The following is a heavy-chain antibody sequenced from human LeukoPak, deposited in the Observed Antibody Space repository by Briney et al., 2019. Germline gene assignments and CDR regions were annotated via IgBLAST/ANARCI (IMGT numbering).Heavy chain of an antibody. Sequence: SETLSLTCTVSGGSISSGGYYWSWIRQHPGKGLEWIGYIYCSGSTYYNPSLKSRVTISVDTSKNQFSLKLSSVTAADTAVYYCARYPKGYCGGDCRISAGFDIWGQGTMVTVSS. D-gene: IGHD2-21*02. J-gene: IGHJ3*02. V-gene: IGHV4-31*03. CDR3: ARYPKGYCGGDCRISAGFDI. CDR1: GGSISSGGYY. CDR2: IYCSGST.